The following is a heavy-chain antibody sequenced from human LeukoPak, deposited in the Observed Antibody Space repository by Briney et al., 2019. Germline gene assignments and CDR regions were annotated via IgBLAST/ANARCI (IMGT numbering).Heavy chain of an antibody. CDR2: ISTSNSYI. D-gene: IGHD6-13*01. CDR1: GFTFSDYH. V-gene: IGHV3-21*01. Sequence: GGSLRLSCVVSGFTFSDYHMNWVRQAPGKGLEWVSSISTSNSYIYYADSLTGRFTISRDNAKNSLYLQMNSLRAEDTAVYYCARDQWYSSSWYGNYMDVWGKGTTVTISS. CDR3: ARDQWYSSSWYGNYMDV. J-gene: IGHJ6*03.